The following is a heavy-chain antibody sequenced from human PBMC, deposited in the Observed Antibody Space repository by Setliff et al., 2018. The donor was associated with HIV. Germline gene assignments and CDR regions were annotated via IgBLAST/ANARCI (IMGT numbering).Heavy chain of an antibody. CDR1: GGSINSFY. Sequence: PSETLSLTCTVSGGSINSFYWSWIRQPPGKGLEWIGSIYYSGSTYYNPSLKSRVTISVDTSKNQFSLKLSSVTAADTAVYYCALSSGSYYNALDNWGQGTLVTVSS. J-gene: IGHJ4*02. D-gene: IGHD3-10*01. V-gene: IGHV4-59*05. CDR3: ALSSGSYYNALDN. CDR2: IYYSGST.